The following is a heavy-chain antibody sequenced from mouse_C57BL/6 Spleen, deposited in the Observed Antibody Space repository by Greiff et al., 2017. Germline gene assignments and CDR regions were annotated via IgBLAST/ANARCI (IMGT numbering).Heavy chain of an antibody. Sequence: EVKLMESGGGLVKPGGSLKLSCAASGFTFSDYGMHWVRQAPEKGLEWVAYISSGSSTIYYADTVKGRFTISRDNAKNTLFLQMTSLRSEDTAMYYCARARAYYGSTFDYWGQGTTLTVSS. J-gene: IGHJ2*01. CDR2: ISSGSSTI. CDR1: GFTFSDYG. CDR3: ARARAYYGSTFDY. V-gene: IGHV5-17*01. D-gene: IGHD1-1*01.